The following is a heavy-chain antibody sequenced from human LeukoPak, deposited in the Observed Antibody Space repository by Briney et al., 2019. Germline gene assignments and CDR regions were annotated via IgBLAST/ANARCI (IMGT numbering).Heavy chain of an antibody. Sequence: GGSLRLSCAASGFTFSDYYMNWVRQAPGKGLEWVSSITSSNNYIYYGDSVKGRFTISRDDAKNSLFLQMNSLRAEDTATYYCARGEFGDYYYFYMDVWGKGTTVTVSS. CDR3: ARGEFGDYYYFYMDV. V-gene: IGHV3-21*01. D-gene: IGHD2/OR15-2a*01. CDR2: ITSSNNYI. CDR1: GFTFSDYY. J-gene: IGHJ6*03.